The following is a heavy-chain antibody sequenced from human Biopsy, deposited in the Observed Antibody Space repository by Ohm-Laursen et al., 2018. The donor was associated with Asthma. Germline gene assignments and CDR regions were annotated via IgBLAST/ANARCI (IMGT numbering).Heavy chain of an antibody. V-gene: IGHV1-69*13. J-gene: IGHJ4*02. D-gene: IGHD2-2*01. CDR3: ARKAGSCISRTCFSLDF. Sequence: ASVKVSCKSLGGTFNTYVIGWVRQAPGQGLEWMGGINSVFGTTTYPQKFQDRVTITANDSTSTVYMELSSLRSEDTAVYYCARKAGSCISRTCFSLDFWGQGTLVTVSS. CDR2: INSVFGTT. CDR1: GGTFNTYV.